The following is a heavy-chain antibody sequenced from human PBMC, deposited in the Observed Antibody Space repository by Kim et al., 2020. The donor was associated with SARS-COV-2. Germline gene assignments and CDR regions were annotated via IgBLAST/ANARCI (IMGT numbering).Heavy chain of an antibody. J-gene: IGHJ4*02. CDR2: ISGKNDT. D-gene: IGHD2-21*01. CDR1: GYAFTTYG. Sequence: ASVKVSCKASGYAFTTYGISWVRQAPGQGLEWMGWISGKNDTKYAHNFQGRVTMTSDTSTATAYVELRSLRTDDTAVYYCTRALPHYYSTTGSSTYYFNYWGRGTLVTVSS. V-gene: IGHV1-18*04. CDR3: TRALPHYYSTTGSSTYYFNY.